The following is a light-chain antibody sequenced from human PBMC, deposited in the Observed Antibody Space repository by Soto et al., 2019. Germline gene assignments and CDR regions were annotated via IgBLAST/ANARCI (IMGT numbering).Light chain of an antibody. CDR1: RANIGAGYD. CDR2: GNS. J-gene: IGLJ1*01. CDR3: QSFDSSLSGSV. V-gene: IGLV1-40*01. Sequence: QSVLTQPPSVSGAPGQRVTISCAGSRANIGAGYDVQWYQHLPGTDPKLLIYGNSYRPSGVPDRFSGSKSGTSASLDITGLQAEDEADYYCQSFDSSLSGSVFGSGTKLTVL.